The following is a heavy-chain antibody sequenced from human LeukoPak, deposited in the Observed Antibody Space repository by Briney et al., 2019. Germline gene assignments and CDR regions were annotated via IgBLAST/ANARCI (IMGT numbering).Heavy chain of an antibody. CDR2: ISYDGSNK. V-gene: IGHV3-30*18. D-gene: IGHD6-19*01. Sequence: PGGSLRLSCAASGFTFSSYGMHWVRQAPGKGLEWVAVISYDGSNKYYADSVKGRFTISRDNSKNTLYLQMNSLRAEDTAVYYCAKDHSGWYIDYWGQGTLVTVSS. CDR1: GFTFSSYG. J-gene: IGHJ4*02. CDR3: AKDHSGWYIDY.